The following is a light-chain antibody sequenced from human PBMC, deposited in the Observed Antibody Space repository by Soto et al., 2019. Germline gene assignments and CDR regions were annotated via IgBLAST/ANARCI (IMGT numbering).Light chain of an antibody. Sequence: DIRMTQSPSPLSASVGDRVTITCRASQSISNFLNWFQQKPGKAPKLLISFASSLQSGVPSRFSGSGSGTDFTLTITSLQPEDFATYYCQQSYGAPITFGQGTRLEIK. CDR1: QSISNF. CDR3: QQSYGAPIT. V-gene: IGKV1-39*01. CDR2: FAS. J-gene: IGKJ5*01.